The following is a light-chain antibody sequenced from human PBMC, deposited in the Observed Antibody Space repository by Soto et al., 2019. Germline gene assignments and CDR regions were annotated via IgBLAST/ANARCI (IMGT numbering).Light chain of an antibody. Sequence: VLTHSPGTLSLPTEEKATLSFRASQSVSSSYLAWYQQKPGQAPRLLMYDTSTRATGIPARFSGSGSGTEFTLTISSLQSDDFAVYYCQHYNNWPWTVGQGTKVDIK. CDR3: QHYNNWPWT. J-gene: IGKJ1*01. CDR1: QSVSSSY. V-gene: IGKV3-15*01. CDR2: DTS.